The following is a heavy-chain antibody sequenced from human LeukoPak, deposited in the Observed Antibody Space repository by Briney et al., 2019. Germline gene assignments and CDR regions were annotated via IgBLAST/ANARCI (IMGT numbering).Heavy chain of an antibody. CDR1: GFTFSSYS. D-gene: IGHD6-19*01. V-gene: IGHV3-21*01. Sequence: PGGSLRLSCAASGFTFSSYSMNWVRRAPGKGLEWVSSISSSSSYIYYADSVKGRFTISRDNAKNSLYLQMNSLRAEDTAVYYCARDSSGWFYYMDVWGKGTTVTVSS. CDR3: ARDSSGWFYYMDV. CDR2: ISSSSSYI. J-gene: IGHJ6*03.